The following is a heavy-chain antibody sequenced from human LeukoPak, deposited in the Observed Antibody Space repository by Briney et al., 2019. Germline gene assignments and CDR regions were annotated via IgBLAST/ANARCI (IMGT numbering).Heavy chain of an antibody. Sequence: PSQTLSLTCAISGDSVSSNSAAWHWIRQSPSRGLEWLGRTYYRSKLYNDYAVSVKSRITINPDTSKNQFSLQLNSVTPEDTAVYYCASSTLYSSGWYGIWGQGTLVTVSS. CDR2: TYYRSKLYN. CDR1: GDSVSSNSAA. V-gene: IGHV6-1*01. CDR3: ASSTLYSSGWYGI. D-gene: IGHD6-19*01. J-gene: IGHJ4*02.